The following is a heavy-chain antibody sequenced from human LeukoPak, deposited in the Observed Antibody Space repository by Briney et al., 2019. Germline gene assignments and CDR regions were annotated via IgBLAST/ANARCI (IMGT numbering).Heavy chain of an antibody. CDR2: ISSRATAI. V-gene: IGHV3-48*04. J-gene: IGHJ4*02. CDR3: ARDFCRYFFDY. CDR1: GFTFSTYG. Sequence: GVSLRLSCAASGFTFSTYGMSWVRQAPGKGLEWVSYISSRATAIYYADSVKGRFTISRDNAKNSLYLQMNSLRAEGTAVYYCARDFCRYFFDYWGQGTLVTVSS. D-gene: IGHD2/OR15-2a*01.